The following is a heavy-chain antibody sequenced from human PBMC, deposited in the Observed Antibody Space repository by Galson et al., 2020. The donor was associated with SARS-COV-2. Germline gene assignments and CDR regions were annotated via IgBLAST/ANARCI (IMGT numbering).Heavy chain of an antibody. D-gene: IGHD6-19*01. V-gene: IGHV4-39*07. CDR3: VRDRSGGRWTPDGFNV. J-gene: IGHJ3*01. CDR2: VYSSGET. Sequence: SETLSLTCAVSGVSISSNNYYWGWIRQPPGRGLEWIATVYSSGETYYDPSLRGRVTISVDTSKNAVSLELKSVTAADTAVYYCVRDRSGGRWTPDGFNVWGQGTMVTVSS. CDR1: GVSISSNNYY.